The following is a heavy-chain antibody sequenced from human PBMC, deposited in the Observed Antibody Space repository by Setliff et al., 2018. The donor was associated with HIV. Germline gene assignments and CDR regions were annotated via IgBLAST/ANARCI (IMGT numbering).Heavy chain of an antibody. D-gene: IGHD5-12*01. J-gene: IGHJ4*02. CDR1: GYTFTSYG. V-gene: IGHV1-18*01. CDR2: ISTYNGNT. CDR3: ARDSGARWLQGHFDY. Sequence: ASVKVSCKASGYTFTSYGISWVRHAPGQGLEWMAWISTYNGNTNYSQKLQGRVTMTTDTSTNTVYMEVSSLRSQDPAVTAVYSCARDSGARWLQGHFDYWGQGTLVTVSS.